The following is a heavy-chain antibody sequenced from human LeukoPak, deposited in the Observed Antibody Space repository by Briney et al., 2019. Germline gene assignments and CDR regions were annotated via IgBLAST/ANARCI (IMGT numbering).Heavy chain of an antibody. Sequence: GGSLRLSCAASGFTVSNNYMSWVRRAAGKGLEWVALIYSAGGTYYADSVKGRFTISRDNSKNTLNLQMNSLRAEDTAVYYCVRNSGELGAWGQGTLVTVSS. CDR1: GFTVSNNY. CDR2: IYSAGGT. V-gene: IGHV3-53*01. D-gene: IGHD2-21*01. CDR3: VRNSGELGA. J-gene: IGHJ5*02.